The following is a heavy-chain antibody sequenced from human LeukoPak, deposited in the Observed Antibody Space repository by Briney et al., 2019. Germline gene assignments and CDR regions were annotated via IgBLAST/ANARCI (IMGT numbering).Heavy chain of an antibody. D-gene: IGHD3-22*01. Sequence: PSETLSLTCTVSGGSISSGDYYWSWIRQPPGKGLEWIGYIYHSGSTYYNPSLKSRVTISVDTSKNQFSLKLSSVTAADTAVYYCARDTDDSSGYLGWGQGTLVTVSS. J-gene: IGHJ1*01. CDR3: ARDTDDSSGYLG. V-gene: IGHV4-30-4*08. CDR2: IYHSGST. CDR1: GGSISSGDYY.